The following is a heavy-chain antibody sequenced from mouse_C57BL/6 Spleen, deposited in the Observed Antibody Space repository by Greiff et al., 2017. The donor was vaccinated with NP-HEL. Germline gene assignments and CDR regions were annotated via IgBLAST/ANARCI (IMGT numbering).Heavy chain of an antibody. J-gene: IGHJ3*01. CDR1: GFSLTSYG. CDR2: IWGVGST. V-gene: IGHV2-6*01. D-gene: IGHD3-3*01. Sequence: VKLQESGPGLVAPSQSLSITCTVSGFSLTSYGVDWVRQSPGKGLEWLGVIWGVGSTNYNSALKSRLSISKDNSKSQVFLKMNSLQTDDTAMYYCASDPGGSRGFAYWGQGTLVTVSA. CDR3: ASDPGGSRGFAY.